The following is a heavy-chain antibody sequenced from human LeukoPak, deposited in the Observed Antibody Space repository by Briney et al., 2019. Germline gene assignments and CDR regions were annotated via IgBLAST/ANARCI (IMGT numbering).Heavy chain of an antibody. Sequence: GGSLRLSCAASGFTFSSYWMHCVRQAPGKGLVWVSRINSDGSSTSYADSVKGRFTISGDNDKNTLYLEMNSVRDEATAVYYCARGSVDHFDYWGQGTLVTVSS. J-gene: IGHJ4*02. V-gene: IGHV3-74*01. CDR3: ARGSVDHFDY. CDR1: GFTFSSYW. D-gene: IGHD6-19*01. CDR2: INSDGSST.